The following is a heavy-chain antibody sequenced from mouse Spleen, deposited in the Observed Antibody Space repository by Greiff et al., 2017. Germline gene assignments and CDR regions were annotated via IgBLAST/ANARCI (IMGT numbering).Heavy chain of an antibody. V-gene: IGHV3-6*01. CDR2: ISYDGSN. CDR1: GYSITSGYY. J-gene: IGHJ2*01. CDR3: ARKETLGYFDY. Sequence: EVKLLESGPGLVKPSQSLSLTCSVTGYSITSGYYWNWIRQFPGNKLEWMGYISYDGSNNYNPSLKNRISITRDTSKNQFFLKLNSVTTEDTATYYCARKETLGYFDYWGQGTTLTVSS. D-gene: IGHD4-1*01.